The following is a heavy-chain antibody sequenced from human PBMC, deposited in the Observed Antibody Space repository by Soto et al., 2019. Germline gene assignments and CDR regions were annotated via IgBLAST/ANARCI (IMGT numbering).Heavy chain of an antibody. V-gene: IGHV3-30*18. Sequence: QAQLVESGGGVVQAGRSLRLSCVASGFTFNFFGMHWVRQAPGKGLEWVAVISYEGREKYYADSVKGRFNMYRANSKNMVYLEMSSLRPEDTSVYYCAKERRYSFDAFDIWGHGTMVTFSS. CDR3: AKERRYSFDAFDI. CDR2: ISYEGREK. J-gene: IGHJ3*02. D-gene: IGHD5-12*01. CDR1: GFTFNFFG.